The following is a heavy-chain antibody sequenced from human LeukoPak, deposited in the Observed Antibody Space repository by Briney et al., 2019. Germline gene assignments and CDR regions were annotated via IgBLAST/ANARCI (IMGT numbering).Heavy chain of an antibody. J-gene: IGHJ5*02. CDR1: GGSISSSSYY. CDR2: INHSGST. Sequence: PSETLSLTCTVSGGSISSSSYYWGWIRQPPGKGLEWIGEINHSGSTNYNPSLKSRVTISVDTSKNQFSLKLSSVTAADTAVYYCARGSDYYDSSGYYYRNNYNWFDPWGQGTLVTVSS. D-gene: IGHD3-22*01. CDR3: ARGSDYYDSSGYYYRNNYNWFDP. V-gene: IGHV4-39*07.